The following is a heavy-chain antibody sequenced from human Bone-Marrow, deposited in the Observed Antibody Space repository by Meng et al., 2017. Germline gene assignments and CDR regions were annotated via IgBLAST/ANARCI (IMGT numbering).Heavy chain of an antibody. CDR3: AASPGWWRIDS. CDR2: YHRSGTT. J-gene: IGHJ4*02. D-gene: IGHD6-19*01. Sequence: QRLAQDGRPGPVKPSSPLATAAGVSVPSVGSGCCWTWRPQRPGKGLDWIGEYHRSGTTNSNPSLRSRVTISVDTSKNQFSLRLTSVTAADTAVYYCAASPGWWRIDSWGQGTLVTVSS. V-gene: IGHV4-4*02. CDR1: VPSVGSGCC.